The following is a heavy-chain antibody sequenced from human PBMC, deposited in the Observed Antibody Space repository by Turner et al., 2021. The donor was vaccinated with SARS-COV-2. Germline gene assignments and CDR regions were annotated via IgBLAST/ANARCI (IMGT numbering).Heavy chain of an antibody. Sequence: QVQLVESGGGVVQPGRSLSLSCAASGFTFRSYGMHWVRQAPGKGLEWVAVIWDDGSNKYYADSVKGRFTISRDNSKNTLFLQMNSLRAEDTAVYYGAREDIVGGTTGGLDYWGQGTLVTVSS. J-gene: IGHJ4*02. V-gene: IGHV3-33*01. CDR1: GFTFRSYG. CDR2: IWDDGSNK. D-gene: IGHD1-1*01. CDR3: AREDIVGGTTGGLDY.